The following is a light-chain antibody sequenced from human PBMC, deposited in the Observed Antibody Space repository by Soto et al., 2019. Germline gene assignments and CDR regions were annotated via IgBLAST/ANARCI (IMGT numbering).Light chain of an antibody. V-gene: IGLV2-14*01. J-gene: IGLJ3*02. CDR1: SSDIGAYDY. Sequence: QSALTQPASVSGSPGQSITISCTGTSSDIGAYDYVSWYQQHPGKAPKHMIYKVTSRPSGVSIRFSGSKSGSAASLTISGLQAEDEADYYCSSYSGISHWVFGGGTKVTVL. CDR3: SSYSGISHWV. CDR2: KVT.